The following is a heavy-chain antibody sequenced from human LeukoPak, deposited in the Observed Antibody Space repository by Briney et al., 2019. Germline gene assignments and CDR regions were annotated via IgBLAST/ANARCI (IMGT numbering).Heavy chain of an antibody. CDR3: ASPEQQLARGYYYYYMDV. V-gene: IGHV1-69*13. CDR1: GGTFSSYA. CDR2: IIPIFGTA. J-gene: IGHJ6*03. D-gene: IGHD6-13*01. Sequence: SVKVSCKASGGTFSSYAISWVRQAPGQGLEWMGGIIPIFGTANYAQKFQGRVTITADESTSTAYMELSSLRSEDTAVYYCASPEQQLARGYYYYYMDVWGKGTTVTVSS.